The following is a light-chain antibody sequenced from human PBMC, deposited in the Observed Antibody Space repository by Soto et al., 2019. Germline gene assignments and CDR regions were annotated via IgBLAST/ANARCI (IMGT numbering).Light chain of an antibody. Sequence: QSVLTQPPSVSGAPGQRVTISCTGSSSNIGAGYDVHWYQQLPGTAPKLLICGNSNRPSGVPDRFSGSKSGTSASLAITGLQAEDEADYYCQSYDSSLSGNVVFGGGTKLPVL. CDR2: GNS. J-gene: IGLJ2*01. CDR3: QSYDSSLSGNVV. V-gene: IGLV1-40*01. CDR1: SSNIGAGYD.